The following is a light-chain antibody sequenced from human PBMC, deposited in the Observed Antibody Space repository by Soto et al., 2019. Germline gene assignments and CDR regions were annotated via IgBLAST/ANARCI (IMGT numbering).Light chain of an antibody. J-gene: IGKJ4*01. CDR2: GAF. V-gene: IGKV3-20*01. Sequence: EIVLTQSPGTLSLSPGERATLSCRASQSVSSSYLAWYQQKPGQAPRLLIYGAFSRATGIPDRFSGSGSGTDFTLTISRLEPEDFAVYYCQQYGSSPGLTFGGGTKVDIK. CDR1: QSVSSSY. CDR3: QQYGSSPGLT.